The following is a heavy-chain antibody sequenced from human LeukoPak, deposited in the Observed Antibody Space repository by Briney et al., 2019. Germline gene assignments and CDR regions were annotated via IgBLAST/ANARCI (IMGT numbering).Heavy chain of an antibody. D-gene: IGHD2-2*01. CDR3: ASQIGDPAALWGSYYFDY. CDR1: GYSISSGYY. V-gene: IGHV4-38-2*02. CDR2: IYHSGST. Sequence: SETLSLTCTVSGYSISSGYYWGWIRQPPGKGLEWIGSIYHSGSTYYNPSLKSRVTISVDTSKKQFSLKLSSVTAADTAVYYCASQIGDPAALWGSYYFDYWGQGTLVTVSS. J-gene: IGHJ4*02.